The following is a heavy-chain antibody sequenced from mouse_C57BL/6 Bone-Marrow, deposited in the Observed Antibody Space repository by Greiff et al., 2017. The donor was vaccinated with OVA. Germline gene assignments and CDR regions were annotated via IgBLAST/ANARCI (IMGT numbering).Heavy chain of an antibody. CDR3: ARRGYYDYDGY. V-gene: IGHV1-61*01. CDR1: GYTFTSYW. Sequence: QVQLQQPGAELVRPGSSVKLSCKASGYTFTSYWMDWVKQRPGQGLEWIGNIYPSDSETHYNQQFKDKATLTVDKSSSTAYMQLSSLTSEDSAVYYCARRGYYDYDGYWGQGTTLTVSS. D-gene: IGHD2-4*01. J-gene: IGHJ2*01. CDR2: IYPSDSET.